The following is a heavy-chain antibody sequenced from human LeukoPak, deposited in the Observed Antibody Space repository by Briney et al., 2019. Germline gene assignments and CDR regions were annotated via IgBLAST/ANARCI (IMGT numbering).Heavy chain of an antibody. D-gene: IGHD4-23*01. J-gene: IGHJ4*02. CDR2: INAGNGNT. CDR3: ARSGNFIPFDY. CDR1: GHTFTSYG. Sequence: ASVKVSCKASGHTFTSYGISWVRQAPGQRLEWMGWINAGNGNTKYSQKFQGRVTITRDTSASTAYMELSSLRSEDTAVYYCARSGNFIPFDYWGQGTLVTVSS. V-gene: IGHV1-3*01.